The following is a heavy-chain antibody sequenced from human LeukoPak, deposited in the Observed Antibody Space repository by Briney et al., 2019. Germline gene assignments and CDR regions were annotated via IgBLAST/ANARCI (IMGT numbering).Heavy chain of an antibody. V-gene: IGHV4-34*01. CDR3: ARFTMVRRWGDV. J-gene: IGHJ6*04. CDR1: GGSFSGYY. D-gene: IGHD3-10*01. CDR2: INHSGST. Sequence: SETLSLTCAVYGGSFSGYYWSWIRQPPGKGLEWIGEINHSGSTNYNPSLKSRVTISVDTSKNQFSLKLSSVTAADTAVYYCARFTMVRRWGDVWGKGTTVTVSS.